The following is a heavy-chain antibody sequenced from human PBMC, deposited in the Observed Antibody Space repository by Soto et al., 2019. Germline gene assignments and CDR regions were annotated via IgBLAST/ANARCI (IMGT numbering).Heavy chain of an antibody. CDR1: GGIFSNFA. V-gene: IGHV1-69*01. D-gene: IGHD2-2*01. J-gene: IGHJ4*02. CDR2: IIPTLGTP. CDR3: ARVGLGAYAY. Sequence: QVQLVQSGAEVKKPGSSVKVSCKASGGIFSNFAFNWMRQAPGQGLEWMGGIIPTLGTPHYAQKFLGRVTITADEYTRTVYMEMSSLTVEDTAVYYCARVGLGAYAYWGQGTLVIVSS.